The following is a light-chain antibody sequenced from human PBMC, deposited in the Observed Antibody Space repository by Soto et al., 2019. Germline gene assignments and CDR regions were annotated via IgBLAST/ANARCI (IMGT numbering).Light chain of an antibody. Sequence: EIVLTPSPATLSVSPGERATLSCRASQSVSSNLAWYQQKPGQAPRLLIYGASTRASGVPDRFSGSGSGTEFTLTISRLEPEDFAVYYCQQYGTSPQTFGQGTKVDIK. CDR2: GAS. J-gene: IGKJ1*01. CDR3: QQYGTSPQT. CDR1: QSVSSN. V-gene: IGKV3-20*01.